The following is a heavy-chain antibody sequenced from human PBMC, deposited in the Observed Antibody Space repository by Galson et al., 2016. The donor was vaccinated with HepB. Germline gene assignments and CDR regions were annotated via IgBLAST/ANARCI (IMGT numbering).Heavy chain of an antibody. CDR3: ARDVPSSSWFDAFDV. Sequence: SLRLSCAVSGFTFRNYAMHWVRQAPGKGLKWVAIISNDGSDEYHADSEKGRFTISRDNSKNTLYLQMKNLRAEDTAVYYCARDVPSSSWFDAFDVSGQGTMVIVSS. J-gene: IGHJ3*01. CDR1: GFTFRNYA. D-gene: IGHD6-13*01. CDR2: ISNDGSDE. V-gene: IGHV3-30-3*01.